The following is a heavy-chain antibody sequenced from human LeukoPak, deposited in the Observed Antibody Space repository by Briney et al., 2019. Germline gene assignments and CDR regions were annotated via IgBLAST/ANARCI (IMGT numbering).Heavy chain of an antibody. J-gene: IGHJ4*02. CDR2: IYSGGST. CDR3: ARDLYSSSST. V-gene: IGHV3-53*01. Sequence: GGSLRLSCAASGFTVSSNCMSWVRQAPGKGLEWVSVIYSGGSTYYADSVKGRFTISRDNSKNTLYLQMNSLRAEDTAVYYCARDLYSSSSTWGQGTLVTVSS. D-gene: IGHD6-13*01. CDR1: GFTVSSNC.